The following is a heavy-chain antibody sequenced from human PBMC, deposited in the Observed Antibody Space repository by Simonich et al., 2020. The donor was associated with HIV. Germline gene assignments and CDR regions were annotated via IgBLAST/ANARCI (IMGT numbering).Heavy chain of an antibody. CDR2: INQSETT. Sequence: QGQLQQWGAGLLKPSETLSLTCAVYVGSFSGYYWTLIRQSPGKGLEWIGEINQSETTNNNPSLKSRVTILLDTSKNQFSLKLNAVTAADTAVYYCARGTVTGGDARFDYWGQGTLVTVSS. CDR3: ARGTVTGGDARFDY. D-gene: IGHD4-17*01. CDR1: VGSFSGYY. J-gene: IGHJ4*02. V-gene: IGHV4-34*01.